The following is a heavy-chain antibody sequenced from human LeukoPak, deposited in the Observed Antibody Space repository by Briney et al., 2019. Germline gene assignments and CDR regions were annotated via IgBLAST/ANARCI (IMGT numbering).Heavy chain of an antibody. Sequence: PGGSLRLSCAASGFTFSSYEMNWVRQAPGKGLEWVSYISSSGSTIYYADSVKGRFTISRDNAKNSLYLQMNSLRAEDTAVYYCELRVFSGSYLFDYWGQGTLVTVSS. CDR2: ISSSGSTI. V-gene: IGHV3-48*03. CDR1: GFTFSSYE. J-gene: IGHJ4*02. D-gene: IGHD1-26*01. CDR3: ELRVFSGSYLFDY.